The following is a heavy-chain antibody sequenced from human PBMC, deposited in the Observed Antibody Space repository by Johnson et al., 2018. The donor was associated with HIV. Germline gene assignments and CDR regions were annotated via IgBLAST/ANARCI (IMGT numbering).Heavy chain of an antibody. J-gene: IGHJ3*02. V-gene: IGHV3-9*01. CDR1: GFTFDDYA. D-gene: IGHD3-22*01. Sequence: VQLVESGGGLVQPGRSLRLSCAASGFTFDDYAMHWVRQAPGKGLEWVSGISWNSGSIDYADSVKGRFTISRDNAKNSLYLQMNSLRDEDTALYYCAKGWNYYWSAFHIWGQGTMVTVS. CDR3: AKGWNYYWSAFHI. CDR2: ISWNSGSI.